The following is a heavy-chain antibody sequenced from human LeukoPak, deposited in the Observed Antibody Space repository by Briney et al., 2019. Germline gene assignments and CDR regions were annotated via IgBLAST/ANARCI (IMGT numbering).Heavy chain of an antibody. J-gene: IGHJ4*02. CDR2: VDHSGST. CDR3: ARGVVVQAEWLRLYNY. CDR1: GGSLSGYY. Sequence: SETLSLTCAVYGGSLSGYYWTWVRQPPGKGLEWVGEVDHSGSTDYNPSLKSRVAISIDTSKNQISLKLTSVTAADTAIYYCARGVVVQAEWLRLYNYWGQRTLVTVSS. V-gene: IGHV4-34*01. D-gene: IGHD5-12*01.